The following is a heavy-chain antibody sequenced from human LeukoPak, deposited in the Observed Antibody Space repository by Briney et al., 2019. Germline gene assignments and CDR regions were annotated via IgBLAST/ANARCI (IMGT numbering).Heavy chain of an antibody. CDR3: VRETPIAVAGTIYYYYYMDV. D-gene: IGHD6-19*01. Sequence: PGRSLRLSCAASGFTFSNYGMHWVRQAPGKGLEWVTFISYDGTNKYYADSVKGRFTISRDNSKNTLYLQMNSLRAEDTALYYCVRETPIAVAGTIYYYYYMDVWGKATTVTVSS. CDR2: ISYDGTNK. J-gene: IGHJ6*03. V-gene: IGHV3-30*03. CDR1: GFTFSNYG.